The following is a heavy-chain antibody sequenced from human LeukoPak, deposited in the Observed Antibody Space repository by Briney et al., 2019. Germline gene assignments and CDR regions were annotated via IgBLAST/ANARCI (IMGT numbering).Heavy chain of an antibody. CDR2: IKRDGNET. Sequence: GGSLRLSCAASGFTFSSYWMNWVRQALGKRLEWVANIKRDGNETNYVDSVKGRFSISRDNAKNSLYLQMDSLRAEDTAVYYCAKEGAYPIITYDSWGQGALVTVSS. CDR3: AKEGAYPIITYDS. CDR1: GFTFSSYW. J-gene: IGHJ5*01. D-gene: IGHD3-10*01. V-gene: IGHV3-7*01.